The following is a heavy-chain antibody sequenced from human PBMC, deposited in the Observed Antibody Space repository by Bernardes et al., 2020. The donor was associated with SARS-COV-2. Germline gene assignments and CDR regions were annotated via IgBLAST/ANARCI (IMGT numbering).Heavy chain of an antibody. CDR1: GFTFTASA. CDR2: IVVGSGDT. V-gene: IGHV1-58*01. D-gene: IGHD4-17*01. CDR3: AGSFPTVTHNWFDP. J-gene: IGHJ5*02. Sequence: SVKVSCKASGFTFTASAVQWVRQTGGQRLEWIGWIVVGSGDTHYAQKFQERVTITRDMSTNTAYLELRSLRSDDTALYYCAGSFPTVTHNWFDPWGQGTLVTVSS.